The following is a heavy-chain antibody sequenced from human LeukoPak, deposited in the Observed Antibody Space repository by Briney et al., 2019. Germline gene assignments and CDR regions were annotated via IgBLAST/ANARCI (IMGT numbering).Heavy chain of an antibody. CDR1: GYTFTSYG. CDR3: ARGGVVVPAAEYFQH. Sequence: ASVKVSCKASGYTFTSYGISWVRQAPGQGLEWMGWIGAYNGNTNYAQKLQGRVTMTTDTSTSTAYMELRSLRSDDTAVYYCARGGVVVPAAEYFQHWGQGTLVTVSS. V-gene: IGHV1-18*01. CDR2: IGAYNGNT. D-gene: IGHD2-2*01. J-gene: IGHJ1*01.